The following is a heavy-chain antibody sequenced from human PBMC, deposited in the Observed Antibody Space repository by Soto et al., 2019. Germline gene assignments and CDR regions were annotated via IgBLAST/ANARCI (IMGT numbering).Heavy chain of an antibody. CDR2: IKQDGSEK. CDR1: GFTFSNYW. CDR3: ARGCSGGSCYSMWFDY. J-gene: IGHJ4*02. Sequence: GGSLRLSCAASGFTFSNYWMTWVRQAPGKGLEWVANIKQDGSEKYYVDSVKGRFTISRDNAKNSLYLQMNSLRAEDTAVYYCARGCSGGSCYSMWFDYWRQGTQVTVSS. D-gene: IGHD2-15*01. V-gene: IGHV3-7*03.